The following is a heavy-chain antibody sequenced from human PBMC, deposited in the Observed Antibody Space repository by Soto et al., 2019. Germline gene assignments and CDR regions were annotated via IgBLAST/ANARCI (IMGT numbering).Heavy chain of an antibody. V-gene: IGHV1-2*04. CDR2: INPNSGGT. D-gene: IGHD3-3*01. CDR1: GYTFTGYY. Sequence: ASVKVSCKASGYTFTGYYMHWVRQAPGQGLEWMGWINPNSGGTNYAQKFQGWVTMTTDTSISTAYMELSRLRSDDTAVYYCARESIRFLEWLPNPRGMDVWGQGTTVTVSS. J-gene: IGHJ6*02. CDR3: ARESIRFLEWLPNPRGMDV.